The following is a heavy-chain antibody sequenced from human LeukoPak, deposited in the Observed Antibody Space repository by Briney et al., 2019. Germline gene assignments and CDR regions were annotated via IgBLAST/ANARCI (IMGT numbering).Heavy chain of an antibody. D-gene: IGHD5-24*01. J-gene: IGHJ4*02. V-gene: IGHV1-2*02. CDR2: INPNSGGT. CDR1: GYTFTSYA. Sequence: ASVKVSCKASGYTFTSYAMHWVRQAPGQGLEWMGWINPNSGGTNYAQTFQGRVTMTRDTSITTAYLELSRLRSDDTAVYYCARIGYNHYFDYWGQGTLVTVSS. CDR3: ARIGYNHYFDY.